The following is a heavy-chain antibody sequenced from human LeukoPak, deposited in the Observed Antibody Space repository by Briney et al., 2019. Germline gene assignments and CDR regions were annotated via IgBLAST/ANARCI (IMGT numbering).Heavy chain of an antibody. J-gene: IGHJ3*02. D-gene: IGHD7-27*01. V-gene: IGHV3-11*01. CDR2: ISSSGSTI. Sequence: GGSLRLSCAASGFTFSDYYMSWIRQAPGKGLEWVSCISSSGSTIYYAYSVKGRFTITRDNAKNSRYLQMNSLRAEDTAVYYCAKFSLGWAAFDIWGQGTMVTVSS. CDR3: AKFSLGWAAFDI. CDR1: GFTFSDYY.